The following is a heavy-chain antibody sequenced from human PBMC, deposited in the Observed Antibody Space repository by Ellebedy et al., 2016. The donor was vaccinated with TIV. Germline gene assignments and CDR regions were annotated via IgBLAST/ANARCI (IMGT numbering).Heavy chain of an antibody. CDR1: GGPISSGDYY. D-gene: IGHD6-19*01. CDR3: ARYPGLGWYFGGPIDP. J-gene: IGHJ5*02. V-gene: IGHV4-30-4*01. CDR2: IYYSGST. Sequence: MPSETLSLTCTVSGGPISSGDYYWSWIRQPPGKGLEWIGYIYYSGSTYYNPSLKSRVTISVDTSKNQFSLKLSSVTAADTAVYYCARYPGLGWYFGGPIDPWGQGTLVTVSS.